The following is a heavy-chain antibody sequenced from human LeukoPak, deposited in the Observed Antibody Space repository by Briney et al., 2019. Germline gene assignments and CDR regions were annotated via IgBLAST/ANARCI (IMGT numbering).Heavy chain of an antibody. Sequence: SETLSLTCTVSGGSISSYYWSWIRQPPGKGLEWIGYIYYSGSTNYNPSLKGRVTISVDTSKNQFSLKLSSVTAADTAVYYCARAPTLYYFDYWGQGTLVTASS. J-gene: IGHJ4*02. CDR3: ARAPTLYYFDY. CDR2: IYYSGST. CDR1: GGSISSYY. V-gene: IGHV4-59*08.